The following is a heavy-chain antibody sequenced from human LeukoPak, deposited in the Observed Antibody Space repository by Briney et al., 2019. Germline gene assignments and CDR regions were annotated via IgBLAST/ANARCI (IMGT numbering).Heavy chain of an antibody. V-gene: IGHV3-21*01. D-gene: IGHD5-24*01. CDR3: ARSGMATATACAFDI. J-gene: IGHJ3*02. CDR2: ISSSSSYI. CDR1: GFTFSSYS. Sequence: GGSLRLSCAASGFTFSSYSMNWARQAPGKWLEWVSSISSSSSYIYYADSVKGRFTISRDNAKNSLYLQMNSLRAEDTAVYYCARSGMATATACAFDIWGQGTMVTVSS.